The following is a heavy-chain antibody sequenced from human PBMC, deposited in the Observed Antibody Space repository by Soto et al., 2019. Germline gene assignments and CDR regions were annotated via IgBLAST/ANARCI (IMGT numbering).Heavy chain of an antibody. CDR1: GYTLTELS. Sequence: GASVKVSCKVSGYTLTELSMHWVRQAPGKGLEWMGGFDTRYSPSFQGQVTISADKSISTAYLQWSSLKASDTAMYYCARTDGYYYYMDVWGKGTTVTVSS. CDR3: ARTDGYYYYMDV. V-gene: IGHV5-51*01. J-gene: IGHJ6*03. CDR2: GFDT.